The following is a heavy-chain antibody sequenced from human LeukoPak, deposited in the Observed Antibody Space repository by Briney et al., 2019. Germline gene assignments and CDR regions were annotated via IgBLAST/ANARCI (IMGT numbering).Heavy chain of an antibody. CDR3: AKAEGGYYYYGMDV. Sequence: GGSLKLSCAASGFTFSSYSMNWVRQAPGKGLEWVAVISYDGSNKYYADSVQGRFTISRDNSKNTLYLQMNSLRAEDTAVYYCAKAEGGYYYYGMDVWGQGTTVTVSS. CDR2: ISYDGSNK. V-gene: IGHV3-30*18. D-gene: IGHD1-14*01. CDR1: GFTFSSYS. J-gene: IGHJ6*02.